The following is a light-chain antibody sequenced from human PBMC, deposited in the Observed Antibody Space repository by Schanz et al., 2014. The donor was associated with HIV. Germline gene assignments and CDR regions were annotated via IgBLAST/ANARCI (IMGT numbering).Light chain of an antibody. J-gene: IGLJ2*01. Sequence: QSALTQPASVSGSPGQSITISCTGTSSDVGGYNYVSWYQQHPGKAPKVMIYDVSNRPSGVSNRFSGSKSGNTASLTISGLQAEDEADYYCNSYTRTSTPVFGGGTKVTVL. CDR2: DVS. V-gene: IGLV2-14*01. CDR3: NSYTRTSTPV. CDR1: SSDVGGYNY.